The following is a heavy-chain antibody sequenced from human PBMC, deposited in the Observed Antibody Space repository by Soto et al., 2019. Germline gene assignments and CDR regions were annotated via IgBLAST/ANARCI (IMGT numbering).Heavy chain of an antibody. CDR3: ARRGSGSYYDY. CDR2: ISGSGDST. D-gene: IGHD1-26*01. CDR1: GFTFSSYA. J-gene: IGHJ4*02. V-gene: IGHV3-23*01. Sequence: EVQLLESGGGLVQPGGSLRLSCAASGFTFSSYAMSWVRQAPGKGLEWVSVISGSGDSTYYADSVKGRFTISRDNSKNTLYLQMNSRRAEDTAVYYCARRGSGSYYDYWGQGPLVTVSS.